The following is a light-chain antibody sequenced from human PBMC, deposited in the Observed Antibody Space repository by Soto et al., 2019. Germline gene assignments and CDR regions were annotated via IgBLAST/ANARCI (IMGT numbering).Light chain of an antibody. CDR1: SSDVGGYNY. J-gene: IGLJ3*02. CDR2: EVS. Sequence: LAQPASVSGSPGQSITISCTGTSSDVGGYNYVSWFQQHPSKAPKLKIYEVSNRPSGVSNRFSGSKSGYTASLTISELQAEDEADYYCTSFTSSNTWVFGGGTKVTVL. V-gene: IGLV2-14*03. CDR3: TSFTSSNTWV.